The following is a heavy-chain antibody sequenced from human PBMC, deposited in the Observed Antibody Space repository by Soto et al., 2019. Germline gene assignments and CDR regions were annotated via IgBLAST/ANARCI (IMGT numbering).Heavy chain of an antibody. J-gene: IGHJ3*02. CDR2: IKEDGSQK. CDR1: GFTFSRFW. V-gene: IGHV3-7*05. CDR3: AGRPAGFDI. Sequence: EVQVVESGGDLVQPGGSLSLSCAASGFTFSRFWMSWARQATGKGLEWVSTIKEDGSQKYYVDSVKGRFSISRDNAKNSLHLQMNSLRYEDTAVYYCAGRPAGFDIWGQGTTVTVS. D-gene: IGHD1-1*01.